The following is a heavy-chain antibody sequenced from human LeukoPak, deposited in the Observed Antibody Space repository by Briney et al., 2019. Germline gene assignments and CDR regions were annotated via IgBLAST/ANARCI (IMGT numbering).Heavy chain of an antibody. V-gene: IGHV1-69*04. J-gene: IGHJ4*02. CDR3: ASLGDYDSSGVPLDY. Sequence: ASVKVSCKASGGTFSSYAISWVRQAPGQGLEWMRRIIPILGIANYAQKFQGRVTITADKSTSTAYMELSSLRSEDTAVYYCASLGDYDSSGVPLDYWGQGTLVTVSS. CDR1: GGTFSSYA. D-gene: IGHD3-22*01. CDR2: IIPILGIA.